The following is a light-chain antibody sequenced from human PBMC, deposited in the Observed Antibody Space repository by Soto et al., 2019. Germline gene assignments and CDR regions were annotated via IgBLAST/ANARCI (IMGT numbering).Light chain of an antibody. Sequence: DIQMTQSPTPLSASVGDRVTITCRASQDIRNFVAWYQQKPGKAPKLLIYAASTLQSGVPSRFSGSGSGTDFTLTINSLQPEDVATYACQKYRSVPVFGPGTKVEIK. CDR1: QDIRNF. V-gene: IGKV1-27*01. J-gene: IGKJ3*01. CDR2: AAS. CDR3: QKYRSVPV.